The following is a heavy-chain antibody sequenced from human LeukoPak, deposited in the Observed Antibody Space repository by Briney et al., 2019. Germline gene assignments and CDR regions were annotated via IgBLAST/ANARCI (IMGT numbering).Heavy chain of an antibody. D-gene: IGHD1-7*01. CDR3: ARDPTLGLPQGFDY. CDR1: GYTFTGYY. Sequence: ASVKVSCKASGYTFTGYYMHWVRQAPGQGLEWMGWVNPNSGGTNYAQKFQGRVTMTRDTSISTAYMELSRLRSDDTAVYYCARDPTLGLPQGFDYWGQGTLVTVSS. J-gene: IGHJ4*02. CDR2: VNPNSGGT. V-gene: IGHV1-2*02.